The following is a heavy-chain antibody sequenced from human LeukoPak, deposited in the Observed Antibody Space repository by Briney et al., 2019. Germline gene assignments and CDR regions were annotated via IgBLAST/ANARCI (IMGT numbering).Heavy chain of an antibody. V-gene: IGHV3-7*01. CDR2: IAQDGSAK. CDR1: GFSFSSYW. Sequence: GGSLRLSCAASGFSFSSYWMTWVRQAPGKGLEWVASIAQDGSAKHYVDSVKGRFTISRDNAKNSLPLEMNSLRDEDTAVYYCASSYAPFDYWGQGALVTVSS. J-gene: IGHJ4*02. D-gene: IGHD3-10*01. CDR3: ASSYAPFDY.